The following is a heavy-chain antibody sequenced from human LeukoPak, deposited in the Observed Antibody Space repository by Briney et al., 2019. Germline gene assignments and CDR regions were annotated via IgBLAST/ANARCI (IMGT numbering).Heavy chain of an antibody. CDR1: GFTFSSYA. CDR2: ISYDGSNK. D-gene: IGHD6-19*01. V-gene: IGHV3-30-3*01. J-gene: IGHJ4*02. CDR3: AKDRNGWLRDVDY. Sequence: GRSLRLSCAASGFTFSSYAMHWVRQAPGKGLEWVAVISYDGSNKYYAESVKGRFTISRDNSKNTLYLQMNSLRAEDTAVYYCAKDRNGWLRDVDYWGQGTLVTVSS.